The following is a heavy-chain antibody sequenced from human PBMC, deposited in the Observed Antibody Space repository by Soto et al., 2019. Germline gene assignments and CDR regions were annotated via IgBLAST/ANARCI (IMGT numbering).Heavy chain of an antibody. D-gene: IGHD3-22*01. CDR2: IYYSGST. CDR3: ARAMYYDSSVYPDWFAP. CDR1: GGSISSGGYY. V-gene: IGHV4-31*03. Sequence: PSETLSLTCTVSGGSISSGGYYWSWIRQHPGKGLEWIGYIYYSGSTYYNPSLKSRVTISVDTSKNQFSLKLSSVTAADTAGYYCARAMYYDSSVYPDWFAPWGQGTLVTVSS. J-gene: IGHJ5*02.